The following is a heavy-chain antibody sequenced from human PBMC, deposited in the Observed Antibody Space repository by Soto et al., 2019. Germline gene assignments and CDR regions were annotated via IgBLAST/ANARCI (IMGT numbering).Heavy chain of an antibody. Sequence: ASVKVSCKASGYTFTSYGISWVRQAPGQGLEWMGWISAYNGNTNYAQKLQGRVTMTTDTSTSTAYMELRSLRSDDTAVYYCARDRPSSSSLPYYYYGMDVWGQGTTVTVSS. D-gene: IGHD6-13*01. V-gene: IGHV1-18*01. CDR2: ISAYNGNT. CDR3: ARDRPSSSSLPYYYYGMDV. J-gene: IGHJ6*02. CDR1: GYTFTSYG.